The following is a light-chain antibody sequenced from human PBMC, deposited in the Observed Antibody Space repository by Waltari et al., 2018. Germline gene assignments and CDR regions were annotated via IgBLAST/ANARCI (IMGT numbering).Light chain of an antibody. V-gene: IGLV1-47*01. CDR2: RNN. Sequence: QSVLTQPPSASGTPGQRVTISCSGSSSNIGRNYVYWYQQLPGPAPKLRIYRNNQRPSAVPDRISGSKSGTSASLAISVFRSEDEADDYCAAWDDSLRRVVFGGGTKLTVL. J-gene: IGLJ2*01. CDR3: AAWDDSLRRVV. CDR1: SSNIGRNY.